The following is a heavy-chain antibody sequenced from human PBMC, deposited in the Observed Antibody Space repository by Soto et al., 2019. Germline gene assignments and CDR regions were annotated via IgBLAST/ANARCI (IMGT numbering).Heavy chain of an antibody. D-gene: IGHD3-10*01. Sequence: ASVKVSCKASGYTFTSYDINWVRQATGQGLEWMGWMNPNSGNTGYAQKFQGRVTMTRNTSISTAYMELSSLRSEDTAVYYCARADLWFGEYGQNWFDPWGQGTLVTVSS. CDR1: GYTFTSYD. CDR3: ARADLWFGEYGQNWFDP. V-gene: IGHV1-8*01. J-gene: IGHJ5*02. CDR2: MNPNSGNT.